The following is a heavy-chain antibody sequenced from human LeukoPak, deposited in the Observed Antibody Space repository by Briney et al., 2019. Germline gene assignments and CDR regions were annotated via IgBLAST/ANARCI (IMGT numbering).Heavy chain of an antibody. Sequence: ASLKVSCKASGYTFTSHYMHWVRQAPGQGLEWMGIVNPSDGSASYAQKFQGGVTITADKSTSTAYMELSSLRSEDTAVYYCASGYDYVWGSYHSPLGYWGQGTLVSVSS. CDR3: ASGYDYVWGSYHSPLGY. V-gene: IGHV1-46*01. CDR1: GYTFTSHY. J-gene: IGHJ4*02. CDR2: VNPSDGSA. D-gene: IGHD3-16*02.